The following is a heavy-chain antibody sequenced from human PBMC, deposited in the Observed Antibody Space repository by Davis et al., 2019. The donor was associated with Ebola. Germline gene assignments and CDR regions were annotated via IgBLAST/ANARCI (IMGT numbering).Heavy chain of an antibody. V-gene: IGHV1-2*04. CDR2: INPNSGGT. J-gene: IGHJ3*02. CDR3: ARDWTTVTSHDAFDI. CDR1: GYTFTGYY. D-gene: IGHD4-17*01. Sequence: AASVKVSCKASGYTFTGYYMHWVRQAPGQGLEWMGWINPNSGGTNYAQKFQGWVTMTRDTSISTAYMELSRLRSDDTAVYYCARDWTTVTSHDAFDIWGQGTMVTVSS.